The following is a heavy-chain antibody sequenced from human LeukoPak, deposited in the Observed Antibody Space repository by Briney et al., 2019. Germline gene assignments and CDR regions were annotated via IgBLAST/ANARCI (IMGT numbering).Heavy chain of an antibody. J-gene: IGHJ6*02. CDR2: INSDGSST. D-gene: IGHD3-22*01. V-gene: IGHV3-74*01. Sequence: GGSLRLSCAASGFTFSSYWMHWVRQAPGKGLVWVSRINSDGSSTSYADSVKGRFTISRDNAKNTLYLQMNSLRAEDTAVYYCASQDYYDSSGYFHYYYYYGMDVWGQGTTVTVSS. CDR3: ASQDYYDSSGYFHYYYYYGMDV. CDR1: GFTFSSYW.